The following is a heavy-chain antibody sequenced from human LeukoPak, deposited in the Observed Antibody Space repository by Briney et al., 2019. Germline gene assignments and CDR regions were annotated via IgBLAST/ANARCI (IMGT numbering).Heavy chain of an antibody. D-gene: IGHD6-19*01. Sequence: PGGSLRLSCAPSGFTFTSYAMSWVRPAPGKGREWVSAIRGSGGSTYYADSVKGRFTISRDNSKNTLYLQMNSLRAEDTAVYYCAKVAGEQWLVIERHLNWFDPWGQGTLVTVSS. CDR3: AKVAGEQWLVIERHLNWFDP. J-gene: IGHJ5*02. CDR2: IRGSGGST. V-gene: IGHV3-23*01. CDR1: GFTFTSYA.